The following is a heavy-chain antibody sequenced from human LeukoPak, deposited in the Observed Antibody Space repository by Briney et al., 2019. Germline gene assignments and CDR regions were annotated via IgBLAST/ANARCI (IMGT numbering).Heavy chain of an antibody. Sequence: SETLSLTCTVSGGSISSYYWSWIRQPAGTALEWIGRIYTSGTITYNPSLKSRVTISVDTSKNQFSLRLSSVTAADTAVYYCARVTGYIVEDYFDYWGQGTLVTVSS. D-gene: IGHD3-22*01. J-gene: IGHJ4*02. V-gene: IGHV4-4*07. CDR2: IYTSGTI. CDR3: ARVTGYIVEDYFDY. CDR1: GGSISSYY.